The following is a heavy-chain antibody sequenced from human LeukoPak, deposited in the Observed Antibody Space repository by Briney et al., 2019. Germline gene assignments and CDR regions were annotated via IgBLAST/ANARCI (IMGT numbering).Heavy chain of an antibody. Sequence: GGSLRLSCAASGFTFTNYGIHWVRPAPGKGLEWVAVISYDGSTKYHADSVKGRFTISRDNSKNTLYLQMDSLRAEDTAVYYCAKQMVVATNYFDYWGQGTLVTVSS. D-gene: IGHD5-12*01. V-gene: IGHV3-30*18. CDR2: ISYDGSTK. CDR1: GFTFTNYG. J-gene: IGHJ4*02. CDR3: AKQMVVATNYFDY.